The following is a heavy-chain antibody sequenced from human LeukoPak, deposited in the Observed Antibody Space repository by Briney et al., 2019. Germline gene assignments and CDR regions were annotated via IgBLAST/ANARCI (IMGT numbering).Heavy chain of an antibody. CDR2: INPSGGST. CDR1: GYTFTSYG. V-gene: IGHV1-46*01. CDR3: AKDRQEHIQTWSAIVNY. J-gene: IGHJ4*02. D-gene: IGHD2/OR15-2a*01. Sequence: ASVKVSCKASGYTFTSYGISWVRQAPGQGLEWMGIINPSGGSTSYAQKFQGRVTMTRDMSTSTVYMELSSLRSEDTALYYCAKDRQEHIQTWSAIVNYWGQGTLVAVST.